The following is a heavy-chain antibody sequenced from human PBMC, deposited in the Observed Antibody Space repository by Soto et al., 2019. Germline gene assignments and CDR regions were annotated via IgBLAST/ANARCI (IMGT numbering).Heavy chain of an antibody. CDR3: ARSPGIFGVVITYNWFDP. D-gene: IGHD3-3*01. Sequence: KTLSRTSVGFGGSLSGYYWSWIRQPPGKGLEWIGEINHSGSTNYNPSLKSRVTISVDTSKNQFSLKLSSVTAADTAVYYCARSPGIFGVVITYNWFDPWGQGTLVPVSS. CDR2: INHSGST. CDR1: GGSLSGYY. J-gene: IGHJ5*02. V-gene: IGHV4-34*01.